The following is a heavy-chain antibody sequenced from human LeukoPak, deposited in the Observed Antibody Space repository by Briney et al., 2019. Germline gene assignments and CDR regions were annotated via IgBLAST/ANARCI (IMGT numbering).Heavy chain of an antibody. CDR2: IWHDGSIK. D-gene: IGHD1-26*01. J-gene: IGHJ4*02. V-gene: IGHV3-33*01. CDR1: GFTFSRYD. CDR3: AREGSGSLDF. Sequence: GGSLRLSCAASGFTFSRYDMHWVRQAPGKGLEWVGIIWHDGSIKYYGDYVRGRFGISRDISKNTLYLEMNSLRADDTAMYYCAREGSGSLDFWGQGTLVTVSS.